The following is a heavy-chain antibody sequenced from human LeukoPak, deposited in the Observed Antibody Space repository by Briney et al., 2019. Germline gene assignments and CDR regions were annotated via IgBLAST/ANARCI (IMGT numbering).Heavy chain of an antibody. V-gene: IGHV4-59*01. CDR2: IYYTGST. CDR3: ARGKGYFDY. CDR1: GGSISGYY. Sequence: SETLSLTCTVSGGSISGYYWSWIRQPPAKGLEWIGYIYYTGSTNYSPSLKSRLTISADTSENQFSLKLSSVTAADTAVYYCARGKGYFDYWGQGTLVTVSS. J-gene: IGHJ4*02.